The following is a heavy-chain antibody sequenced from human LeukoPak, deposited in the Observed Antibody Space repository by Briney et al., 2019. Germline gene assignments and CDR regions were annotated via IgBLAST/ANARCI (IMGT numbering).Heavy chain of an antibody. CDR3: ARVQTVGNYGMDV. V-gene: IGHV3-72*01. D-gene: IGHD4-23*01. Sequence: GGSLRLSCAASGFTFSDHYMDWVRQAPGKGLEWVGRTRNKANSYTTEYAASVQGRFTISRDDSENSLYLQMNSLKTEDTAVYYCARVQTVGNYGMDVWGQGTTVTVSS. CDR2: TRNKANSYTT. J-gene: IGHJ6*02. CDR1: GFTFSDHY.